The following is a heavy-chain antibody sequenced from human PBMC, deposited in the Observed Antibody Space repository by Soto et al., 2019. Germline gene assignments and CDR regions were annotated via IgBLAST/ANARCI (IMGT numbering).Heavy chain of an antibody. CDR1: GFTFSSYA. J-gene: IGHJ6*02. CDR2: ISGSGGST. D-gene: IGHD1-7*01. V-gene: IGHV3-23*01. CDR3: ARATRTSDYYYYYGMDV. Sequence: GGSLRLSCAASGFTFSSYAMSWVRQAPGKGLEWVSAISGSGGSTYYADSVKGRFTISRDNSKNTLYLQMNSLRAEDTAVYYCARATRTSDYYYYYGMDVWGQGTTVTVSS.